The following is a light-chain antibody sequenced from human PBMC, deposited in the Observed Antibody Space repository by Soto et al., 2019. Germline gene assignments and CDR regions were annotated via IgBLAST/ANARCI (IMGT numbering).Light chain of an antibody. CDR3: GSYTSGSLVV. CDR2: DVS. CDR1: SSDVGGYNY. V-gene: IGLV2-14*01. J-gene: IGLJ2*01. Sequence: QSALTQPASVSESPGQSITIPCTGTSSDVGGYNYVSWYQQHPGKVPKLLIYDVSNRPSGVSNRFSGSKSGNTASLTISGLQAEDEATYYCGSYTSGSLVVFGGGTKLTVL.